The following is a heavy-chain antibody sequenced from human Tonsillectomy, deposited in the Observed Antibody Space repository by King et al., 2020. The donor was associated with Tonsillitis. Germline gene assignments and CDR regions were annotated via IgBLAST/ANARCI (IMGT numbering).Heavy chain of an antibody. J-gene: IGHJ4*02. V-gene: IGHV3-21*01. CDR2: ISSSSTYV. Sequence: QLVQSGGGLVKPGGSLRLSCAASGFSFSNYNMNWVRQAPGKGLEWISSISSSSTYVYYADSVKGRFTISRDDAKNSLYLQLNSLRAEDTAVYYCARDHYGDYGRIDYWGQGTLVAVSS. CDR3: ARDHYGDYGRIDY. CDR1: GFSFSNYN. D-gene: IGHD4-17*01.